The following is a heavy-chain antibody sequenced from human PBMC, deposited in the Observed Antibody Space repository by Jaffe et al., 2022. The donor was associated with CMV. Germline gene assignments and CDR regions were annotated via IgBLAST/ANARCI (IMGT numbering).Heavy chain of an antibody. CDR3: ATIMVTFGGLIAFEY. CDR1: GFTSSGYG. Sequence: QVQLVESGGGVVQPGTSLRLSCAASGFTSSGYGMHWVRQAPGKGLEWVAVLWFDGSQKNYADAVRGRFTISRDDSKNTLYLQMNSLEAEDTAVYYCATIMVTFGGLIAFEYWGPGTQVTVSS. CDR2: LWFDGSQK. J-gene: IGHJ4*02. V-gene: IGHV3-33*08. D-gene: IGHD3-16*02.